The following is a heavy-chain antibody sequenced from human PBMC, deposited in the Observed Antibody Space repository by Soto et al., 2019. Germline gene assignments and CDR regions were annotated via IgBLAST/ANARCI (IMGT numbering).Heavy chain of an antibody. Sequence: LKISCKGSGYSFTTYWIGWVRQMPGKGLEWMGIIYPADSDTRYSPSFQGQVAISADKSISTAYLQWSSLKASDTAIYYCARNYYDSSGYYPHPDAFDIWGQGTMVTVSS. CDR2: IYPADSDT. J-gene: IGHJ3*02. CDR3: ARNYYDSSGYYPHPDAFDI. V-gene: IGHV5-51*01. D-gene: IGHD3-22*01. CDR1: GYSFTTYW.